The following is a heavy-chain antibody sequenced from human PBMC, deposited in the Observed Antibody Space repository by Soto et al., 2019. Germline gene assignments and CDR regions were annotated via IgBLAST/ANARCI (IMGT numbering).Heavy chain of an antibody. D-gene: IGHD1-1*01. CDR2: INPDNGNT. CDR3: ARDYLPAGNWNAFDP. V-gene: IGHV1-3*01. J-gene: IGHJ5*02. Sequence: ASVKVSCKASGYTFTRYTMNWVRQAPGQRLEWMGWINPDNGNTKSSQKFQDRVIITRDTSASTAYMDLSSLRSEDTAVYYCARDYLPAGNWNAFDPWGQGTLVTV. CDR1: GYTFTRYT.